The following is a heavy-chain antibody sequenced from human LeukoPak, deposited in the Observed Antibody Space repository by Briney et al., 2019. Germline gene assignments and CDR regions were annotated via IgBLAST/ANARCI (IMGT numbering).Heavy chain of an antibody. V-gene: IGHV3-74*01. J-gene: IGHJ4*02. CDR3: ATKATGGVKNDY. CDR2: INSDGSST. CDR1: GFTFSNYW. Sequence: PGGSLRLSCTASGFTFSNYWMHWVRQAPGKGLVWVSRINSDGSSTNYADSVKGRFTISRDNAKNTLYLQMNSLRAEDTAVYYCATKATGGVKNDYWGQGTLVTISS. D-gene: IGHD2-8*02.